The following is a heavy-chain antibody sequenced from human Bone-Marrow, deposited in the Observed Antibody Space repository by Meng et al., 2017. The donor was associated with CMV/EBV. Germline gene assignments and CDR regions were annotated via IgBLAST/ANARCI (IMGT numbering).Heavy chain of an antibody. CDR1: GFTFDDYG. V-gene: IGHV3-20*04. CDR2: INWNGGST. J-gene: IGHJ4*02. Sequence: GESLKISCAASGFTFDDYGMSWVRQAPGKGLEWVSGINWNGGSTGYADSVKGRFTISRDNAKNSLYLQMNSLRAEDTALYYCARPTSSDYGGNSYSWDYCGQGTLVTVSS. CDR3: ARPTSSDYGGNSYSWDY. D-gene: IGHD4-23*01.